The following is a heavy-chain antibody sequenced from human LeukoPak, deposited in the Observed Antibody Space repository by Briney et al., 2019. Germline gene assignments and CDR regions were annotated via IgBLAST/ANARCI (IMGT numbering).Heavy chain of an antibody. CDR1: GYSISSGYY. J-gene: IGHJ4*02. D-gene: IGHD3-22*01. CDR2: MYYRGNT. Sequence: SETLSLTCTVSGYSISSGYYWGWIRQPPGKGLEWIGNMYYRGNTYYNPSLKSRVTISVDTSKNQFSLKLTSVTAADTAVYYCTAHYYFDSRVFPDYWGKGTLVTVSS. V-gene: IGHV4-38-2*02. CDR3: TAHYYFDSRVFPDY.